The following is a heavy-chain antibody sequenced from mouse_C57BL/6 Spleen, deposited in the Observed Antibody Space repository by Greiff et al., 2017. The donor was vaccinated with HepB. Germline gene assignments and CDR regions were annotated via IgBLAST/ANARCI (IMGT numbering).Heavy chain of an antibody. Sequence: EVHLVESGGGLVQPGGSMKLSCAASGFTFSDAWMDWVRQSPEKGLEWVAEIRNKANNHATYYAESVKGRFTISRDDSKSSVYLQMNSLRAEDTGIYYCTRMVTTVVHWYFDVWGTGTTVTVSS. V-gene: IGHV6-6*01. CDR1: GFTFSDAW. J-gene: IGHJ1*03. CDR3: TRMVTTVVHWYFDV. D-gene: IGHD2-3*01. CDR2: IRNKANNHAT.